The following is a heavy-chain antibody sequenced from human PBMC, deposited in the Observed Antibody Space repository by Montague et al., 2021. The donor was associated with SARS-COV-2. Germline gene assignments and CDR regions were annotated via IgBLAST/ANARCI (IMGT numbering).Heavy chain of an antibody. D-gene: IGHD6-13*01. CDR2: IYNSGGT. J-gene: IGHJ3*02. Sequence: SDTLSLTCTVSGGSISRYSWTWIRQPPGKGLEWIGYIYNSGGTNYNPSLTSRVTISVDTSKDQFSLKLSSVAAADTAVYSCARVGRGSSWYEVAFDIWGQGTIVTASS. CDR3: ARVGRGSSWYEVAFDI. V-gene: IGHV4-59*07. CDR1: GGSISRYS.